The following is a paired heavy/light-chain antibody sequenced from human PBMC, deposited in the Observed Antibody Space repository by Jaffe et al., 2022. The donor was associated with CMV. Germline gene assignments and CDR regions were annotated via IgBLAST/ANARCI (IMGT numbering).Light chain of an antibody. CDR1: SSNIGAGFD. V-gene: IGLV1-40*01. CDR2: GNI. Sequence: QSMLTQPPSVSGAPGQRVTISCTGSSSNIGAGFDVHWYQQVPGTVPKLLIYGNINRPSGVPGRFSGSKSGTSASLAITGLQAEDEADYYCQSYDTSLNAYVFGSGTKVTVL. J-gene: IGLJ1*01. CDR3: QSYDTSLNAYV.
Heavy chain of an antibody. D-gene: IGHD2-8*01. CDR2: ISSIRNT. Sequence: QVQLQESGPGLVKTSETLSLTCTVSGGSISTYYWSWIWQPPGKGLEWIGYISSIRNTAYNPSLKGRATISLDASKNQFSLKLSSVTAADTAVFYCVRGGLYGCTNGPCYRFDYWGQGILVTVSS. CDR3: VRGGLYGCTNGPCYRFDY. J-gene: IGHJ4*02. V-gene: IGHV4-59*12. CDR1: GGSISTYY.